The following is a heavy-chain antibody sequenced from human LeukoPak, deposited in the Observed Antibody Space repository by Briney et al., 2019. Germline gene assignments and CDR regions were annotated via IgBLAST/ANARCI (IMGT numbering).Heavy chain of an antibody. V-gene: IGHV3-21*01. Sequence: GGSLRLSCAASGFTFSSYSMSWVRQAPGKGLEWVSSISSSSSYIYYADSVKGRFTISRDNAKNSLYLQMNSLRAEDTAVYYCARARCGGDCYDYFDYWGQGTLVTVSS. CDR1: GFTFSSYS. CDR2: ISSSSSYI. J-gene: IGHJ4*02. CDR3: ARARCGGDCYDYFDY. D-gene: IGHD2-21*01.